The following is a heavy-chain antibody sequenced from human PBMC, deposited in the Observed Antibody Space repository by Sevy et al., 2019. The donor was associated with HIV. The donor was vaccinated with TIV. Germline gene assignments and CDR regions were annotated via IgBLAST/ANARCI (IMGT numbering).Heavy chain of an antibody. CDR3: ACGYSYALF. D-gene: IGHD5-18*01. V-gene: IGHV4-61*02. Sequence: SETLSLTCTVSGGSISSGSYYWSWIRQPAGKGLEWIGRIYTSGSTNYNPSLKSRVTISVDTSKNQFSLKLSSVTAADTAVYYCACGYSYALFWGQGTLVTVSS. CDR1: GGSISSGSYY. CDR2: IYTSGST. J-gene: IGHJ4*02.